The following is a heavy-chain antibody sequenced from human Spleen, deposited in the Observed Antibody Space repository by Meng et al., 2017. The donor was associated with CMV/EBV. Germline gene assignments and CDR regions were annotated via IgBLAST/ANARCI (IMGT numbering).Heavy chain of an antibody. Sequence: ETLSLTCTVSGGSISSGDYYWSWVRQAPGKGPEWVSVIYSGGSTYYADSVKGRFTISRDNSKNTLYLQMNSLRAEDTAVYYCARFEYGDYVFDYWGQGTLVTVSS. CDR1: GGSISSGDYY. V-gene: IGHV3-53*01. J-gene: IGHJ4*02. CDR3: ARFEYGDYVFDY. CDR2: IYSGGST. D-gene: IGHD4-17*01.